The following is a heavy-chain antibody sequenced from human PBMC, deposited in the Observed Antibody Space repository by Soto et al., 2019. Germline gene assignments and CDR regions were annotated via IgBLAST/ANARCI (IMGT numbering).Heavy chain of an antibody. CDR1: GYTFSDFD. CDR2: MNAKSGDT. CDR3: ARGNPFNYAGFDV. V-gene: IGHV1-8*01. J-gene: IGHJ6*02. Sequence: QAHLEQSGAEVKRPGASVKVSCKASGYTFSDFDINWLRQASGQGPEWMGWMNAKSGDTFFAQRFQGKFNMTWDTSLSTGYMEVGSLTSDDTAIYFCARGNPFNYAGFDVWGQGTTVAVSS. D-gene: IGHD3-16*01.